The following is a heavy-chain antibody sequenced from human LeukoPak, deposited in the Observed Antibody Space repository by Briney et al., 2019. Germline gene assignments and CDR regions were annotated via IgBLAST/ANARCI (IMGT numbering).Heavy chain of an antibody. V-gene: IGHV1-18*01. CDR3: ARDFSDDDYDFWSRKDY. D-gene: IGHD3-3*01. Sequence: ASVKVSCKASGYTFTSYGINWVRQAPGQGLEWMGWISPYNGNTNYAQKLQGRVTMTTDTSTSTASMGLRSLRFDDTAVYYCARDFSDDDYDFWSRKDYWGQGTLVTVSS. J-gene: IGHJ4*02. CDR2: ISPYNGNT. CDR1: GYTFTSYG.